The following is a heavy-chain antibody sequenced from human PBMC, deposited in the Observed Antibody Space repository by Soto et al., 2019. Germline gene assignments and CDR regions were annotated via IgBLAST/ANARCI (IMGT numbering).Heavy chain of an antibody. CDR3: ARGVSAGVDY. J-gene: IGHJ4*02. V-gene: IGHV1-8*01. D-gene: IGHD1-26*01. Sequence: ASVKVSCKASGYSFTSLDINWVRQTAGQGLEWMGWMQPSTGRTGYAQKFQGRVTMTRDTSINTAYMELTTLASDDTAFYYCARGVSAGVDYWGQGTLVTVSS. CDR2: MQPSTGRT. CDR1: GYSFTSLD.